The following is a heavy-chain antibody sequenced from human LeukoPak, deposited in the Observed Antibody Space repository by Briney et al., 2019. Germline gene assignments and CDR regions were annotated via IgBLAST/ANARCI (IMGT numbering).Heavy chain of an antibody. CDR1: GFTLSDHF. CDR2: SRNKARSYIT. V-gene: IGHV3-72*01. J-gene: IGHJ4*02. Sequence: GGSLRLSCSASGFTLSDHFMDWVRQAPGKGLEWVGRSRNKARSYITEYAASVKGRFTISRDESTNSLYLQMNSLRTEDTAVYYCARYSRGGLELNYFDYWGQGTLVTVSS. CDR3: ARYSRGGLELNYFDY. D-gene: IGHD1-7*01.